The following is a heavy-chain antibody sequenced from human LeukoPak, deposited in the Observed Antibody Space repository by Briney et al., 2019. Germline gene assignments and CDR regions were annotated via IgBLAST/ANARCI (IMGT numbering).Heavy chain of an antibody. Sequence: GRSLRLPCAASGFTFSSYAMHWVRQAPGKGLEWVAVISYDGSNKYYADSVKGRFTISRDNSKNTLYLQMNSLRAEDTAVYYCARAYPYYYDSSGYTDAFDIWGQGTMVTVSS. CDR1: GFTFSSYA. CDR3: ARAYPYYYDSSGYTDAFDI. V-gene: IGHV3-30-3*01. CDR2: ISYDGSNK. J-gene: IGHJ3*02. D-gene: IGHD3-22*01.